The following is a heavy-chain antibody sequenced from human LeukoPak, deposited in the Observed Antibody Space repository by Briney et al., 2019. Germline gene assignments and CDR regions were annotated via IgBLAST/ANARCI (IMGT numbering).Heavy chain of an antibody. CDR2: ISYDGSNK. J-gene: IGHJ5*02. CDR3: AKDQRWFGELYGGSPDWFDP. D-gene: IGHD3-10*01. V-gene: IGHV3-30*18. Sequence: GSLRLSCAASGFTFSSYGMHWVRQAPGKGLEWVAVISYDGSNKYYADSMKGRFTISRDNSKNTLYLQMNSLRAEDTAVYYCAKDQRWFGELYGGSPDWFDPWGQGTLVTVSS. CDR1: GFTFSSYG.